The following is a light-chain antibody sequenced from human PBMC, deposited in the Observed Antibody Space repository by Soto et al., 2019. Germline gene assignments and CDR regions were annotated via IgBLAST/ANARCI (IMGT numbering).Light chain of an antibody. Sequence: EIVLTQSPGTLSLSPGERATLSCRASQSVSSSYLAWYQQKAGQAPRLLIYGASNRATGIPDRFSGSGSGTDFILTISRLEPEDFAVYYCQHCGSSWTFGQGTKVDIK. V-gene: IGKV3-20*01. J-gene: IGKJ1*01. CDR2: GAS. CDR1: QSVSSSY. CDR3: QHCGSSWT.